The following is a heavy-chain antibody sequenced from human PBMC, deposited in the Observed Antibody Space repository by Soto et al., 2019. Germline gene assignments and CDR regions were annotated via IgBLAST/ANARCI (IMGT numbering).Heavy chain of an antibody. D-gene: IGHD5-12*01. J-gene: IGHJ4*02. Sequence: SETLSLTCTVSGGSINAFYWSWVRQPAGKGLEWIGRIFSSGSTSFNPSLESRVAMSVDTSKNHFSLNLSSVIAADMAVYYCAREGSYSAYNFAHGIQLWSFDFWGQGARVTVSS. CDR2: IFSSGST. CDR3: AREGSYSAYNFAHGIQLWSFDF. V-gene: IGHV4-4*07. CDR1: GGSINAFY.